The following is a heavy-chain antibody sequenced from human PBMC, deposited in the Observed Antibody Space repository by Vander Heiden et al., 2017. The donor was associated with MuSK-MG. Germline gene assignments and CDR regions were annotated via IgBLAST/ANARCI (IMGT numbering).Heavy chain of an antibody. Sequence: QVQPVQSGAEVKQPGASVKVSCKASGYTFISYDVNWVRQATGQGLEWMGWINPNSGNTGYAQRFQGRVTMTWNTSISTAYMELTTLTSEDTAVDYCATSKGILRFSLGMDGWGQGTTVTVSS. V-gene: IGHV1-8*01. CDR1: GYTFISYD. CDR2: INPNSGNT. D-gene: IGHD3-3*01. J-gene: IGHJ6*02. CDR3: ATSKGILRFSLGMDG.